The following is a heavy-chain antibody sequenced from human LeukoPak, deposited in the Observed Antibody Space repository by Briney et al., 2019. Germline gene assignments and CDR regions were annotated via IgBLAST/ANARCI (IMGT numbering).Heavy chain of an antibody. Sequence: SVKVSCKASGCTFSSYAISWVRQAPGQGLEWMGGIIPIFGTANYAQKFQGRVTITTDESTSTAYMELSSLRSEDTAVYYCATAAAGNLYYYYYMDVWGKGTTVTVSS. J-gene: IGHJ6*03. CDR2: IIPIFGTA. V-gene: IGHV1-69*05. CDR3: ATAAAGNLYYYYYMDV. CDR1: GCTFSSYA. D-gene: IGHD6-13*01.